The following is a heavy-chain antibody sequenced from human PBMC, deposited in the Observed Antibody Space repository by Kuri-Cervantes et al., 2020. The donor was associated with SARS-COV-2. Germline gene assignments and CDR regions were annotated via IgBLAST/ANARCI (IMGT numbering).Heavy chain of an antibody. CDR2: IDPSDSYT. CDR1: GYSFTSYW. CDR3: ARDMTYYYGMDV. Sequence: GESLKISCKGSGYSFTSYWISWVRQMPGKGLEWMGRIDPSDSYTNYSPSLQGHVTISADKSISTAYLQWSSLKASDTAVYYCARDMTYYYGMDVWGQGTTVTVSS. J-gene: IGHJ6*02. V-gene: IGHV5-10-1*01.